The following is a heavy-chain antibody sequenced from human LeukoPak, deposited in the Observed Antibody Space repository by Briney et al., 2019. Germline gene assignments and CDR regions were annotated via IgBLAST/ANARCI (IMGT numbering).Heavy chain of an antibody. CDR2: ISAYNGNT. D-gene: IGHD3-10*01. CDR3: ATGPITMVRGVMGGGNWFDP. CDR1: GYTFTSYG. J-gene: IGHJ5*02. V-gene: IGHV1-18*01. Sequence: ASVKVSCKASGYTFTSYGISWVRQAPGQGLEWMGWISAYNGNTNYAQKLQGRVTMTEDTSTDTAYMELSSLRSEDTAVYYCATGPITMVRGVMGGGNWFDPWGQGTLVTVSS.